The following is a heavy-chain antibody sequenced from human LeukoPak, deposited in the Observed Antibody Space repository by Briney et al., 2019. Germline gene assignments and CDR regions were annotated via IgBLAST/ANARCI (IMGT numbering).Heavy chain of an antibody. CDR1: GYTFTSYA. J-gene: IGHJ4*02. D-gene: IGHD2-21*02. CDR3: AVQSGDNFDY. Sequence: GGSLRLSCAASGYTFTSYAMHWVRQAPGQRLEWMGWINAGNGNTKYSQKFQGRVTITRDTSASTAYMELSSLRTEDTAVYYCAVQSGDNFDYWGQGTLVTVSS. V-gene: IGHV1-3*01. CDR2: INAGNGNT.